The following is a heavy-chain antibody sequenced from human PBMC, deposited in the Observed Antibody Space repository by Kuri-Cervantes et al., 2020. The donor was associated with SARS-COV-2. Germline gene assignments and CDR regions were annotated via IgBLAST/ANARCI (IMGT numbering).Heavy chain of an antibody. CDR3: ARHMAGAHDAFDI. Sequence: GESLKISCAASGFTFSSYAMHWVRQAPGKGLEWVTVISYDGNNKYYADSVKGRFTISRDNSKNTLYLQMNSLRAEDTAVYYCARHMAGAHDAFDIWGQGTMVTVSS. CDR2: ISYDGNNK. D-gene: IGHD6-19*01. V-gene: IGHV3-30-3*01. J-gene: IGHJ3*02. CDR1: GFTFSSYA.